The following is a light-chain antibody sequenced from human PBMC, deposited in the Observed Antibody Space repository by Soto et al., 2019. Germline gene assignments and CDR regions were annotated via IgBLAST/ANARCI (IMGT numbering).Light chain of an antibody. CDR1: SSDVGAYNY. J-gene: IGLJ1*01. CDR3: SSYTRSRNYL. Sequence: QSALTQPASVSGSPGQSITISCTGTSSDVGAYNYVSWFQQHPGKAPKLLIYEVSNRPSGVSYRFSGSKSGSTASLTISGLRAEAEADYYCSSYTRSRNYLFGNGTKVTV. V-gene: IGLV2-14*01. CDR2: EVS.